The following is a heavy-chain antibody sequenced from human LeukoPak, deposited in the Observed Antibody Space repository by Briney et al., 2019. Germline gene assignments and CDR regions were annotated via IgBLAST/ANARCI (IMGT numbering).Heavy chain of an antibody. V-gene: IGHV1-69*06. CDR3: ARSRAFEDFGMDV. CDR2: IIPIFGTA. D-gene: IGHD2-2*01. J-gene: IGHJ6*02. CDR1: GGTFSSYA. Sequence: SVKVSCKASGGTFSSYAISWVRQAPGQGLEWMGGIIPIFGTANYAQKFQGRGTIIADKSTSTAYMELSSLSTDDTYVEYCARSRAFEDFGMDVWGQGTTVTVSS.